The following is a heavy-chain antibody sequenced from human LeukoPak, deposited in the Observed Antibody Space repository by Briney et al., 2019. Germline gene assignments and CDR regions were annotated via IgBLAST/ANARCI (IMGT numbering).Heavy chain of an antibody. CDR1: GFTFSSYA. CDR2: ISGSGGST. D-gene: IGHD2-2*01. J-gene: IGHJ4*02. V-gene: IGHV3-23*01. Sequence: PGGSLRLSCAASGFTFSSYAMSWVRQAPGKGLEWVSAISGSGGSTYYADSVKGRFTISRHNSKNTLYLQMNSLRAEDTAVYYCARGKSSTSCYYFDYWGQGTLVTVSS. CDR3: ARGKSSTSCYYFDY.